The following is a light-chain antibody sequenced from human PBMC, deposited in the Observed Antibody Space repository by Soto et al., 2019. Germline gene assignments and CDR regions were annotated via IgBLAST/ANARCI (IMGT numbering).Light chain of an antibody. V-gene: IGKV3-15*01. J-gene: IGKJ1*01. CDR1: QSISSN. CDR2: GAS. Sequence: EVLMTQSPATLSVSPGERATLSCRASQSISSNLAWYQQKPGQAPRLLIYGASTRATGVPARFSGSGSGTEFTLTIGSLQSEDFAVYYCQQYDNWPPWTFGQGTKVEIK. CDR3: QQYDNWPPWT.